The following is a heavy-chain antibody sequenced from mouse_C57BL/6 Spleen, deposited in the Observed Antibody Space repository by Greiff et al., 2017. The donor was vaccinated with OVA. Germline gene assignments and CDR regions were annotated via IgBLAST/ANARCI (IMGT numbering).Heavy chain of an antibody. D-gene: IGHD1-2*01. CDR3: ARGLLYGAEGYFDY. Sequence: VQLKESGPELVKPGASVKISCKASGYSFTGYYMNWVKQSPEKSLEWIGEINPSTGGTTYNQKFKAKATLTVDKSSSTAYMQLKSLTSEDSAVYYCARGLLYGAEGYFDYWGQGTTLTVSS. V-gene: IGHV1-42*01. CDR1: GYSFTGYY. CDR2: INPSTGGT. J-gene: IGHJ2*01.